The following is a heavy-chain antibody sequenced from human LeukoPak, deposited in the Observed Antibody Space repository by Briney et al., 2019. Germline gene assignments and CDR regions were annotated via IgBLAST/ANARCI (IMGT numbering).Heavy chain of an antibody. J-gene: IGHJ2*01. CDR2: IYSGGST. CDR1: GFTISSNY. Sequence: GGSLRLSCAASGFTISSNYMSWVCQAPGQGLEWDSVIYSGGSTYYSDSVKGRFTISRDNSKNTLYLQMNSLRAEDTAVYYCARDKAYYYDSSGYSYYWYFDLWGRGTLVTVSS. D-gene: IGHD3-22*01. CDR3: ARDKAYYYDSSGYSYYWYFDL. V-gene: IGHV3-66*01.